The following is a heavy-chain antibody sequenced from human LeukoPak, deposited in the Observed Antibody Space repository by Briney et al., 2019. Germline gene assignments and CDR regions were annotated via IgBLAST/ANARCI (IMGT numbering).Heavy chain of an antibody. D-gene: IGHD4-23*01. CDR2: IYYSGST. CDR3: ARHLLTVVTLEEIFDY. CDR1: GVSISSSSYY. V-gene: IGHV4-39*01. J-gene: IGHJ4*02. Sequence: PPETLSLTCTVSGVSISSSSYYWGWIRQPPGKGLEWIGSIYYSGSTYYNPSLKSRVTISVDTSKNQFSLKLSSVTAADTAVYYCARHLLTVVTLEEIFDYWGQGTLVTVSS.